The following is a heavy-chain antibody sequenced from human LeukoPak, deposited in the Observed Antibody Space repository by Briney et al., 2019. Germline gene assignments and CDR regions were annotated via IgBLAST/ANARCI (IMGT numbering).Heavy chain of an antibody. V-gene: IGHV3-33*01. J-gene: IGHJ6*02. D-gene: IGHD3-10*01. CDR3: ARDPPSGPYYYYYGMDV. Sequence: GGSLRLSCAASGFTFSSYGMHWVRQAPGKGLEWVAVIWYDGSNKYYADSVKGRFTISRDNSKNTLYLQMNSLRAEDTAVYYCARDPPSGPYYYYYGMDVWGQGTTVTVSS. CDR2: IWYDGSNK. CDR1: GFTFSSYG.